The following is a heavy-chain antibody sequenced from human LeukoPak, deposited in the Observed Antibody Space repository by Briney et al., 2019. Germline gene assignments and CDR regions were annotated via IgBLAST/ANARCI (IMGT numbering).Heavy chain of an antibody. J-gene: IGHJ4*02. CDR2: INPNSGGT. CDR3: ARVHYYDSSGYYPELDY. D-gene: IGHD3-22*01. Sequence: GASVKVSCKASGYTFTGYYMHWVRQAPGQGLEWMGWINPNSGGTNYAQKLQGRVTMTRDTSISTAYMELSRLRSDDTAVYYCARVHYYDSSGYYPELDYWGQGTLVTVSS. CDR1: GYTFTGYY. V-gene: IGHV1-2*02.